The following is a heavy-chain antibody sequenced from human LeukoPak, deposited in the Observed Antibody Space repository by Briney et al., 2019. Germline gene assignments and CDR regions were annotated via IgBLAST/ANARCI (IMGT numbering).Heavy chain of an antibody. CDR3: ARDLRATIFGLRTFLYYMDV. J-gene: IGHJ6*03. CDR2: ISAYNGNT. CDR1: GYTFTSYG. D-gene: IGHD3-3*01. Sequence: ASVKVSCKASGYTFTSYGISWVRQAPGQGLEWMGWISAYNGNTNYAQKLQGRVTMTTDTSTSTAYMELRSLRSEDTAVYYCARDLRATIFGLRTFLYYMDVWGKGTTVTVSS. V-gene: IGHV1-18*01.